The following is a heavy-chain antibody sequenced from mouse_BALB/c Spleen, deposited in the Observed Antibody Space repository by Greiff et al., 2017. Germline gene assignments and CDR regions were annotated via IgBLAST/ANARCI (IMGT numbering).Heavy chain of an antibody. Sequence: EVQLVESGGGLVQPKGSLKLSCAASGFTFNTYAMNWVRQAPGKGLEWVARIRSKSNNYATYYADSVKDRFTISRDDSQSMLYLQMNNLKTEDTAMYYCERPLSHGAMDYWGQGTSVTVSS. D-gene: IGHD6-1*01. V-gene: IGHV10-1*02. CDR3: ERPLSHGAMDY. CDR1: GFTFNTYA. CDR2: IRSKSNNYAT. J-gene: IGHJ4*01.